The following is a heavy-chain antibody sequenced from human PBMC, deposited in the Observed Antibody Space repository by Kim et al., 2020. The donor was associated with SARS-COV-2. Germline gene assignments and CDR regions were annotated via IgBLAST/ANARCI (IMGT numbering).Heavy chain of an antibody. D-gene: IGHD3-22*01. CDR3: ARVGDSSGVPDY. CDR1: GASISSQY. Sequence: SETLSLTCSVSGASISSQYWSWIRQPPGKGLEWIGYLWYGGRANYNPSSKTGAPIQPETSKNQVSLKVIDVTPAETAVYYCARVGDSSGVPDYWFTGILV. CDR2: LWYGGRA. V-gene: IGHV4-59*11. J-gene: IGHJ4*02.